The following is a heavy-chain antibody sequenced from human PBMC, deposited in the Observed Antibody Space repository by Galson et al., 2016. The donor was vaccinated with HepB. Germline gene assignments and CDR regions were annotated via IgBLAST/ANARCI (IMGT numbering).Heavy chain of an antibody. CDR2: IWYDGSNK. Sequence: SLRLSCATSGFIFSTYGMHWVRQAPGKGPEWVSFIWYDGSNKYYADSVKGRFTISRDNSKNTLYLQMNSLRAEDTAVYYCARDLSPPGASYYDAFDLWGLGTMVTVSS. V-gene: IGHV3-33*01. J-gene: IGHJ3*01. CDR3: ARDLSPPGASYYDAFDL. CDR1: GFIFSTYG. D-gene: IGHD1-26*01.